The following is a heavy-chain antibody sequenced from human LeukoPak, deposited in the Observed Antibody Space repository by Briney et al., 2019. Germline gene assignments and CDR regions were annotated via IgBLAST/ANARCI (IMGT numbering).Heavy chain of an antibody. CDR1: GFTFSSYT. Sequence: PGGFLRLSCTASGFTFSSYTMTWVRQAPGKGLKWVSTITTGDGNTYYADSVKGRFTVSRDDSKNTLYLQMNSLRAEDTAVYYCAKDGGLWVSAHWGDSWGRGTLVTVSS. D-gene: IGHD7-27*01. CDR3: AKDGGLWVSAHWGDS. CDR2: ITTGDGNT. J-gene: IGHJ4*02. V-gene: IGHV3-23*01.